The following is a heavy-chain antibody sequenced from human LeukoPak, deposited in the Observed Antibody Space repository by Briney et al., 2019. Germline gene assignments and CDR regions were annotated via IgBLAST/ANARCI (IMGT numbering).Heavy chain of an antibody. CDR1: GFTFSSYS. J-gene: IGHJ4*02. CDR2: ISSSSNYI. Sequence: GGSLRLSCAASGFTFSSYSMNWVRQAPGKGLEWVSSISSSSNYIYYADSLKGRFTISRDNAKNSLYLQMNSLRAEDTAVYYCARVGALRSGYFFWGQGTLVTVSS. CDR3: ARVGALRSGYFF. D-gene: IGHD3-3*01. V-gene: IGHV3-21*06.